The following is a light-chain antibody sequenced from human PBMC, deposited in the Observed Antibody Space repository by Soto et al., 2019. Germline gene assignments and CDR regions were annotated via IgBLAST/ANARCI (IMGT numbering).Light chain of an antibody. CDR1: QRISSW. CDR3: QQYSSYSYT. J-gene: IGKJ2*01. CDR2: KAS. Sequence: DIQMTQSPSTLSASVGDRVTITCRASQRISSWLAWYQQKPGRAPKLLIYKASSLESGVPARFSGSGSGTEFTLTISGLQHDDFATYYCQQYSSYSYTFGQGTKV. V-gene: IGKV1-5*03.